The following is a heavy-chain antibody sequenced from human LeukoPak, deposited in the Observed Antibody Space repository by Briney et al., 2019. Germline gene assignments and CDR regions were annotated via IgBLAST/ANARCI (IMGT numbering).Heavy chain of an antibody. CDR1: GDSISSGSYY. J-gene: IGHJ4*02. D-gene: IGHD4-17*01. CDR2: IYTSGST. V-gene: IGHV4-61*02. CDR3: AREREGPYGYLDY. Sequence: PSQTLSLTCTVSGDSISSGSYYWSWIRQPAGKGLEWIGRIYTSGSTNYNPSLKSRVTMSVDTSKNQFSLKLSSVTAADTAVYYCAREREGPYGYLDYWGQGTLVTVSS.